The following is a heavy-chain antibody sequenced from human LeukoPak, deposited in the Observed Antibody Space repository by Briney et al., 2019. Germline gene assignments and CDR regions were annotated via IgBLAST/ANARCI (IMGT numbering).Heavy chain of an antibody. J-gene: IGHJ4*02. V-gene: IGHV4-59*01. CDR2: IYYSGST. Sequence: ESSETLSFNGTGSSFTISSYYWSWLRQPPGKGLEWIGYIYYSGSTNYNPSLKSRVSISVDTSKNQFSLKLSPVTAADTALYDCARDRNPFDYWGQGILVTVSS. CDR1: SFTISSYY. CDR3: ARDRNPFDY.